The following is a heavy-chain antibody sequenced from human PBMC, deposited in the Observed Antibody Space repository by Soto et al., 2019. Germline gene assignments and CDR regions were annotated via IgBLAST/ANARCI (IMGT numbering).Heavy chain of an antibody. CDR2: IYYSGST. CDR3: ARGTSYYYDSSGYWFFDY. V-gene: IGHV4-59*01. CDR1: GGSISSYY. Sequence: PSETLSLTCPVSGGSISSYYLSWIRQPPGKGLEWIGYIYYSGSTNYNPSLKSRVTISVDTSKNQFSLKLSSVTAADTAVYYCARGTSYYYDSSGYWFFDYWGQGTLVTVSS. J-gene: IGHJ4*02. D-gene: IGHD3-22*01.